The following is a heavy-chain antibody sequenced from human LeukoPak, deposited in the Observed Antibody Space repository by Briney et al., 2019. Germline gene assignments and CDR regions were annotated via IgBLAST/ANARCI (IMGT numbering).Heavy chain of an antibody. V-gene: IGHV4-34*01. CDR1: GGSFSGYY. Sequence: SETLSLTCAVYGGSFSGYYWSWIRQPPGKGLEWIGEINHSGSTNYNPSLKSRVTISVDTSKNQFSLKLSSVTAADTAVYYCARKGGYYYYYYMDVWGKGTTVTVSS. J-gene: IGHJ6*03. CDR2: INHSGST. CDR3: ARKGGYYYYYYMDV. D-gene: IGHD3-16*01.